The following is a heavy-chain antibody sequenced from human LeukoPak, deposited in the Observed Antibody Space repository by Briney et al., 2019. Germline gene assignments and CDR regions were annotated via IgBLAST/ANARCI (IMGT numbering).Heavy chain of an antibody. D-gene: IGHD2-21*02. V-gene: IGHV3-7*01. CDR3: AREVVTAIDY. CDR2: IKQDGSQK. CDR1: GFTFSSNW. J-gene: IGHJ4*02. Sequence: PGGSLRLSCAGSGFTFSSNWMSWVRQAPGKGLEWVANIKQDGSQKYYVDSVKGRFTISRDNAKKSLYLQMNSLRAEDTAVYYCAREVVTAIDYWGQGTLVTVSS.